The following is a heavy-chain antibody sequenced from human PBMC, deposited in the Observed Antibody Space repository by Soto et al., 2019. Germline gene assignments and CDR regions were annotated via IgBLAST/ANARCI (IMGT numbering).Heavy chain of an antibody. V-gene: IGHV3-64*01. J-gene: IGHJ6*03. Sequence: EVQLAESGGGLAQPVGSLRLSCAASGFTLSGYAMDWVRQAPGKGLEYVSGISSNGVGTYYANSVQGRFTISRDNSKNTVYLQMGSLRPEDMAVYYCARRARPDFYYMDVWGKVTTVTVSS. CDR3: ARRARPDFYYMDV. D-gene: IGHD6-6*01. CDR2: ISSNGVGT. CDR1: GFTLSGYA.